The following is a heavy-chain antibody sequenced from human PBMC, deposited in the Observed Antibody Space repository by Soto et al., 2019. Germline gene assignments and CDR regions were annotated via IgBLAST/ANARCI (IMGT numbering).Heavy chain of an antibody. CDR3: ARAPRYCTNGVCYRQYNWFDP. CDR2: INPNSGGT. CDR1: GYTFTGYY. Sequence: ASVKVSCKASGYTFTGYYMHWVRQAPGQGLEWMGWINPNSGGTNYAQKFQGWVTMTRDTSISTAYMELSRLRSDDTAVYYCARAPRYCTNGVCYRQYNWFDPWGQGTLVTVSS. V-gene: IGHV1-2*04. J-gene: IGHJ5*02. D-gene: IGHD2-8*01.